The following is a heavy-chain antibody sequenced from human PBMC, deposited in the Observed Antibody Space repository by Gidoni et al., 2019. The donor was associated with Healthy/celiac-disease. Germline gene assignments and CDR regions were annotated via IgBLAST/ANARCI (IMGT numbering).Heavy chain of an antibody. V-gene: IGHV1-69*04. J-gene: IGHJ4*02. Sequence: QVQLVQSGAEVKKPGSSVKVSCKASGGTFSSSAISWVRQAPGQGLEWMGRIIPILGIANYAQKFQGRVTITADKSTSTAYMELSSLRSEDTAVYYCARQYYYDSSGYYYAGTLDYWGQGTLVTVSS. CDR1: GGTFSSSA. D-gene: IGHD3-22*01. CDR2: IIPILGIA. CDR3: ARQYYYDSSGYYYAGTLDY.